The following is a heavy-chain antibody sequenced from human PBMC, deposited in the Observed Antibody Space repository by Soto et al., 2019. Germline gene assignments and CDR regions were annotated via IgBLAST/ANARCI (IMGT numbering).Heavy chain of an antibody. CDR3: ARLDDYYDSSGIDY. V-gene: IGHV4-39*01. J-gene: IGHJ4*02. Sequence: QLQLQESGPGLVKPSETLSLTCTVSGGSISSSSYYWGWIRQPPGKGLEWIGSIYYSGSTYYNPSLKRRVTISVDTSKNQFSLKLSSVTAADTAVYYGARLDDYYDSSGIDYWGQGTLVTVSS. CDR1: GGSISSSSYY. D-gene: IGHD3-22*01. CDR2: IYYSGST.